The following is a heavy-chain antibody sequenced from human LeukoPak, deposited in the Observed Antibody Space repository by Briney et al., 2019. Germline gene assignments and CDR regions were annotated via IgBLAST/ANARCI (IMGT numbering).Heavy chain of an antibody. D-gene: IGHD6-13*01. V-gene: IGHV1-2*02. Sequence: ASVTVSCKASGYTFTSYYMHWVRQAPGQGLEWMGWINPNSGGTNYAQKFQGRVTMTRDTSINTAYMELNRLTSDDTAVYYCATNFYSNSWSLTDWGQGTLVTVPS. CDR3: ATNFYSNSWSLTD. CDR2: INPNSGGT. J-gene: IGHJ4*02. CDR1: GYTFTSYY.